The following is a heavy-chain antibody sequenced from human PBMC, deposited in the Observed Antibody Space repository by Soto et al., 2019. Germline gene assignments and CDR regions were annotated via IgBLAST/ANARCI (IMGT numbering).Heavy chain of an antibody. Sequence: QVQLQESGPGLVKPSETLSLTCTVSGGSISSYYWSWIRQPPGKGLEWIGYIYYSGSTNYNPSLKSRFTISVDTSKNQFSLKLSSVTAADTAVYYCARGYSGYAFYWYFDLWGRGTLVTVSS. CDR2: IYYSGST. CDR1: GGSISSYY. J-gene: IGHJ2*01. V-gene: IGHV4-59*01. CDR3: ARGYSGYAFYWYFDL. D-gene: IGHD5-12*01.